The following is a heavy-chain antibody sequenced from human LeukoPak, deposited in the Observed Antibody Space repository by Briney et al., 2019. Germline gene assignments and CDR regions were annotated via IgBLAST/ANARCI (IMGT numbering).Heavy chain of an antibody. Sequence: GSLRLSCAASGFTFSSYEMNWVRQAPGKGLEWVSSISSSSSYIYYADSVKGRFTISRDNAKNSLYLQMNSLRAEDTAVYYCARDKRGVTTDSGEFGYWGQGTLVTVSS. CDR1: GFTFSSYE. CDR3: ARDKRGVTTDSGEFGY. V-gene: IGHV3-21*01. CDR2: ISSSSSYI. D-gene: IGHD4-17*01. J-gene: IGHJ4*02.